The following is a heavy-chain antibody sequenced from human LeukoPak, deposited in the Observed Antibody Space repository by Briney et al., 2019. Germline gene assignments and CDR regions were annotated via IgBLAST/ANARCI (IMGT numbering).Heavy chain of an antibody. CDR2: IRSSGSTI. CDR3: ARRKIDYGDFDY. D-gene: IGHD4-17*01. Sequence: PGGSLRLSCAASGFTFSSYEMNWVRQAPGKGLEWVSYIRSSGSTIYYADSVKGRFTTSRDNAKNSLYLELNSLRAEDTAVYFCARRKIDYGDFDYWGQGTLVTVSS. J-gene: IGHJ4*02. CDR1: GFTFSSYE. V-gene: IGHV3-48*03.